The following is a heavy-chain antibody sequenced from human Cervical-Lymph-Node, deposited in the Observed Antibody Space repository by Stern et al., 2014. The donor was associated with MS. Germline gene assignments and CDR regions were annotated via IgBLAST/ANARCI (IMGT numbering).Heavy chain of an antibody. CDR1: GFSFSRYA. V-gene: IGHV3-33*01. CDR3: ASAYSSSHYYFDY. CDR2: IWYDGSNP. J-gene: IGHJ4*02. D-gene: IGHD6-13*01. Sequence: VQLVESGGGVVQPGRSLRLACAASGFSFSRYAMHWVRQAPGKGLEWVAVIWYDGSNPYYADSVTGRFTISRDNFKNPLYLQMNSLRAEDTAVYYCASAYSSSHYYFDYWGQGTLVTVSS.